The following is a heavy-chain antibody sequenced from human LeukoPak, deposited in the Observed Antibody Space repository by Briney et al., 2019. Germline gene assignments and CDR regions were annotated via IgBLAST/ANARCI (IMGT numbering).Heavy chain of an antibody. CDR1: GFTFSSFA. CDR3: VKGDNNILTGYYNSFDY. Sequence: GGSLRLSCAASGFTFSSFAMTWVRQAPGKGLDWVSTISGSGISTYYADSVKGRFTISRDNSGNTLYLQMNNLRAEDTALYYCVKGDNNILTGYYNSFDYWGQGTLVTVSS. V-gene: IGHV3-23*01. D-gene: IGHD3-9*01. J-gene: IGHJ4*02. CDR2: ISGSGIST.